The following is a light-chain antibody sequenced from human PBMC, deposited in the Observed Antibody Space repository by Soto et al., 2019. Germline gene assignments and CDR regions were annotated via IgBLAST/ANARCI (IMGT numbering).Light chain of an antibody. CDR2: QDT. CDR3: QAWDSNTHV. CDR1: NLGDKY. V-gene: IGLV3-1*01. J-gene: IGLJ1*01. Sequence: SYELTQPPSVSVSPGQTASITCSGDNLGDKYACWYQQKPGQSPVLVIYQDTKRPSGIPERFSGSNSGNTATLTISGTQAMDEADYYCQAWDSNTHVFGTGTKLTVL.